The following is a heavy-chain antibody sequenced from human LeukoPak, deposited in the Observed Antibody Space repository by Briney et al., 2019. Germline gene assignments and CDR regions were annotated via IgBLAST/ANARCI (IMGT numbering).Heavy chain of an antibody. J-gene: IGHJ3*02. CDR3: AKDYRCYDFWSGYGHDAFDI. Sequence: GASVKVSCKASGGTFSSYAISWVRQAPGQGLEWMGGIIPIFGTANYAQKFQGRVTITADKSTSTAYMELSSLRSEDTAVYYCAKDYRCYDFWSGYGHDAFDIWGQGTMVTVSS. CDR2: IIPIFGTA. CDR1: GGTFSSYA. D-gene: IGHD3-3*01. V-gene: IGHV1-69*06.